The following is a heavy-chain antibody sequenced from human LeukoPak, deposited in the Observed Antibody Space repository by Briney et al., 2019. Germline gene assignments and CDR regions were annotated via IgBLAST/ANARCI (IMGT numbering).Heavy chain of an antibody. Sequence: ASVKVSCKASGYTFTSYGISWVRQAPGQGLEWMGWISAYNGNTNYAQKLQGRVTMTTDTSTSTAYMELRSLRSDDTAVYYCARDTIYCSSTSCLTFDYWGQGTLVTVSS. V-gene: IGHV1-18*01. CDR3: ARDTIYCSSTSCLTFDY. CDR1: GYTFTSYG. J-gene: IGHJ4*02. CDR2: ISAYNGNT. D-gene: IGHD2-2*01.